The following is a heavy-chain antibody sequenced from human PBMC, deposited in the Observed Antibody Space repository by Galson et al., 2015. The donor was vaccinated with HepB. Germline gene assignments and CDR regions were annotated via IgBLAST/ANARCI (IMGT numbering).Heavy chain of an antibody. CDR1: GFTFSSYA. Sequence: LRLSCAASGFTFSSYAMSWVRQAPGKGLEWVSAISGSGGSTYYADSVKGRFTISRDNSKNTLYLQMNSLRAEDTAVYYCAKEFEITIFGVGDSFDIWGQGTMVTVSS. D-gene: IGHD3-3*01. CDR3: AKEFEITIFGVGDSFDI. V-gene: IGHV3-23*01. J-gene: IGHJ3*02. CDR2: ISGSGGST.